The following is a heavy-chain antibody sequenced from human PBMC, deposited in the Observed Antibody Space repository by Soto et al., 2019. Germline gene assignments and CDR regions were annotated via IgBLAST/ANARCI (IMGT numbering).Heavy chain of an antibody. CDR3: AKGGRSHMEV. CDR2: ISNDGSSP. J-gene: IGHJ6*03. CDR1: GFIFSNYW. V-gene: IGHV3-74*01. D-gene: IGHD5-12*01. Sequence: EVQLVESGGGLIQPGGSLRLSCAASGFIFSNYWMHWVRQVPGKGLVWVSRISNDGSSPIYADSVKGRFTISRDNAKNTLFLQMNSLRAEDTAVYYCAKGGRSHMEVWGKGTTVTVSS.